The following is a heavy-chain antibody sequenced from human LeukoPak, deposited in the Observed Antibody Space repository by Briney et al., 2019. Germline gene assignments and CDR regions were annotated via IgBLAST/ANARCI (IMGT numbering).Heavy chain of an antibody. CDR1: GLTFSIHW. D-gene: IGHD5-18*01. CDR2: INQDGSDK. Sequence: GGSLRLSCAASGLTFSIHWMNWVRQAPGKGLECVANINQDGSDKYYVDSVKGRFTISRDNTKNSLYLQMNSLRAEDTAVYYCARGRRDTATIIYYYYYYMDVWGKGTTVTISS. V-gene: IGHV3-7*03. J-gene: IGHJ6*03. CDR3: ARGRRDTATIIYYYYYYMDV.